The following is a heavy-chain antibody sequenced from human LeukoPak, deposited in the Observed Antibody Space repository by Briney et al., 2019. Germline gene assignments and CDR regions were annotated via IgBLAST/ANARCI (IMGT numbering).Heavy chain of an antibody. Sequence: SETLSLTCSVSDDSFSTHYWTWIRHPPGERLEWIGYISSIGSTNYNPSLKRRVTITVDTSKKQFSLKMTSVTAADTAVYYCARDPTTVTKGFDVWGQGTMVTVSS. D-gene: IGHD4-17*01. CDR2: ISSIGST. CDR1: DDSFSTHY. CDR3: ARDPTTVTKGFDV. V-gene: IGHV4-59*11. J-gene: IGHJ3*01.